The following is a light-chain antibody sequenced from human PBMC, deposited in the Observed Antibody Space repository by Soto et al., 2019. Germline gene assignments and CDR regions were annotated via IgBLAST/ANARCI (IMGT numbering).Light chain of an antibody. Sequence: EIVMTQSPATLSVSPGERATLSCRASQSVSYNLAWYQQKPGQAPRLLVYGLSTRATGIPARFSSSGSGTEFTLTISSVRSEDFAIYYCQRYKDWPRTVGPGTKVDFK. CDR3: QRYKDWPRT. V-gene: IGKV3D-15*01. CDR1: QSVSYN. CDR2: GLS. J-gene: IGKJ3*01.